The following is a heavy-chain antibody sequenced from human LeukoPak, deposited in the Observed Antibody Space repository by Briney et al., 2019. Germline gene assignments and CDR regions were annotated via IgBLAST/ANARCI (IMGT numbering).Heavy chain of an antibody. V-gene: IGHV3-23*01. Sequence: GGSLRLSCAASGFTLSSYPMSWARDAPGKGVEWVSPIRGSCCSIYHAHSVKGRYPIPRDNPKHTLSLQMNRLRPEDTAVHYWAKFGGMVRGVIMRRFVYWGQGALVTVS. D-gene: IGHD3-10*01. CDR3: AKFGGMVRGVIMRRFVY. CDR1: GFTLSSYP. CDR2: IRGSCCSI. J-gene: IGHJ4*02.